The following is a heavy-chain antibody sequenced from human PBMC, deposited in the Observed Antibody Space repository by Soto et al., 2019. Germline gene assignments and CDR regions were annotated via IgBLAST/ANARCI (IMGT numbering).Heavy chain of an antibody. CDR1: GGSISSSSYY. V-gene: IGHV4-39*01. CDR3: ARRGCRWLQLPVWFDP. J-gene: IGHJ5*02. Sequence: PSETLSLTCTVSGGSISSSSYYWGWIRQPPGKGLEWIGSIYYSGSTYYNPSLKSRVTISVDTSKNQFSLKLSSVTAADTAVYYCARRGCRWLQLPVWFDPWGQGTLVTVSS. CDR2: IYYSGST. D-gene: IGHD5-12*01.